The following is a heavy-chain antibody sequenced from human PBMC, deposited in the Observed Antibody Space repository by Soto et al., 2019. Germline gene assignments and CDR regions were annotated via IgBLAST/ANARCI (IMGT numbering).Heavy chain of an antibody. CDR2: VYYSGGA. CDR3: GRVVEGATRHTDFDS. D-gene: IGHD2-15*01. V-gene: IGHV4-39*01. CDR1: GVSIHNSHSF. J-gene: IGHJ5*01. Sequence: PSETLSLTCAVSGVSIHNSHSFWGWIRQPPGKGLEFIGSVYYSGGANYNPSLKSRVTVSIDTSNNQFSLRVNSVTAADTAVYYCGRVVEGATRHTDFDSWGQGILVTVLL.